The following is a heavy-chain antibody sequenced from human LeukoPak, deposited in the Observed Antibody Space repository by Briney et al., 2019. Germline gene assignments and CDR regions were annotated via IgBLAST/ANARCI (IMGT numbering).Heavy chain of an antibody. Sequence: SGGSLRLSCAASGFTFDDYAMHWVRQAPGKGLEWVSGLSWNGGTIQYADSVRGRFTISRDNAKNSLYLQMNSLRPEDTALSYCAKDRDAYNLRYFQHWGQGTLVTVSS. CDR2: LSWNGGTI. V-gene: IGHV3-9*01. CDR1: GFTFDDYA. CDR3: AKDRDAYNLRYFQH. D-gene: IGHD5-24*01. J-gene: IGHJ1*01.